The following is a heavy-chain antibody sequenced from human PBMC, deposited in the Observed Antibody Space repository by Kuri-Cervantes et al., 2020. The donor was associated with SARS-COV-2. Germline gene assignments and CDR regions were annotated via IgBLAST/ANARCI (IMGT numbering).Heavy chain of an antibody. D-gene: IGHD1-26*01. Sequence: GGSLRLSCAASGFTFSSYWMSWVRQAPGKGLEWVANIKQDGSEKYYVDSVKGRFTISRDNAKNSLYLQMNSLRAEDMALYYCAKDMGEWDAFDIWGQGTMVTVSS. CDR1: GFTFSSYW. J-gene: IGHJ3*02. CDR2: IKQDGSEK. V-gene: IGHV3-7*03. CDR3: AKDMGEWDAFDI.